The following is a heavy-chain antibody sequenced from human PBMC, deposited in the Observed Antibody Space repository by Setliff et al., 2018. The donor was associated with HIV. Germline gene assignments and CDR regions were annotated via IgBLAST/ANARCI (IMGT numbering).Heavy chain of an antibody. CDR1: GGSINRISYY. V-gene: IGHV4-39*01. CDR2: IHHTGHI. CDR3: ARFDVTPMTTRDY. Sequence: SETLSLTCTVSGGSINRISYYWNWIRQPPGKGLEWIGEIHHTGHINYNPSFKSRVTMSLDMSTNQFSLKMASMTAADSAVYYCARFDVTPMTTRDYWGQGTQVTVSS. J-gene: IGHJ4*02. D-gene: IGHD4-17*01.